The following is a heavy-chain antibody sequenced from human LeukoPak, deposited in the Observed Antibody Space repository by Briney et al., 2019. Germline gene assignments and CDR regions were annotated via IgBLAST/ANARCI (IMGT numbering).Heavy chain of an antibody. CDR1: GASISSYY. D-gene: IGHD3-16*01. CDR3: ARGGNYNFDY. J-gene: IGHJ4*02. Sequence: SDTLSLTCTVSGASISSYYWSWIRQPPGKGLEWIDSGSTNYNPSLKSRVTISVDTSKNQFSLNLRSVTAADTAVYYCARGGNYNFDYWGQGTLVTVSS. V-gene: IGHV4-59*07. CDR2: SGST.